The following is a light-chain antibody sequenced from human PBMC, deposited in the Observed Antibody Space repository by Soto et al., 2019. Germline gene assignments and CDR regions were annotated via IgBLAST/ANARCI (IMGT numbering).Light chain of an antibody. J-gene: IGKJ1*01. Sequence: EIVMTQSPATLSVSPGDRATLSCRAGQPLNNNVAWYQHKPGQAPRLLIYGTSTRATGIPDRFSGSGSGTEFTLTISSLQSEDFAVYYCQQYNNWPRTFGQGTKVDIK. CDR2: GTS. CDR1: QPLNNN. CDR3: QQYNNWPRT. V-gene: IGKV3D-15*01.